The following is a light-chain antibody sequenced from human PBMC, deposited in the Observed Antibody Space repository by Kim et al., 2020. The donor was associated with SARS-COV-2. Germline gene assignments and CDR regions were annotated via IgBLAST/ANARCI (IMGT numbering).Light chain of an antibody. CDR3: QQYGAT. CDR2: GAS. CDR1: QSLDIID. J-gene: IGKJ4*01. V-gene: IGKV3-20*01. Sequence: LPLSPGERVTLSCRASQSLDIIDLAWYQQKPGQAPRLLIHGASSRATGIPDRFSGSGSGTDFTLTISRLEPEDSAIYYCQQYGATFGGGTKVDIK.